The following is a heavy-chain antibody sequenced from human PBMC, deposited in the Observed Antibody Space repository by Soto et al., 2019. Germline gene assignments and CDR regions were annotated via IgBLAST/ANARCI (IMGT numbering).Heavy chain of an antibody. CDR2: IIPIFGTA. V-gene: IGHV1-69*01. D-gene: IGHD3-22*01. CDR1: GGTFSSYT. CDR3: ARDSRRGGYFSAFDI. J-gene: IGHJ3*02. Sequence: QVQLVQSGAEVKKPGSSVKVSCKASGGTFSSYTISWVRQAPGQGLEWMGGIIPIFGTANYAQKFQGRVTITADESTSTAYMELSSLRSEDAAVYYCARDSRRGGYFSAFDIWGQGTMVTVSS.